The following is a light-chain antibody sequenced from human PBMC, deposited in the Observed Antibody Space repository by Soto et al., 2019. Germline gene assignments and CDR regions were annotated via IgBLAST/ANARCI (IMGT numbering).Light chain of an antibody. CDR3: SSYTISITPYV. V-gene: IGLV2-14*01. J-gene: IGLJ1*01. Sequence: QSALTQPASVSGSPGQSITISCTGTSSDAGGYNYVSWYQQHPGKVPKLIIYDVTNRASGVSARFSASKSGNTASLTISGLQAEDEADYDCSSYTISITPYVFGTGTKLTVL. CDR1: SSDAGGYNY. CDR2: DVT.